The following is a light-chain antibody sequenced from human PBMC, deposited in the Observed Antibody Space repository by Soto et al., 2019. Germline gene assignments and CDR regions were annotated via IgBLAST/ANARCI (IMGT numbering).Light chain of an antibody. V-gene: IGLV2-8*01. J-gene: IGLJ2*01. CDR3: GAKAGSDKHVV. CDR1: SSDIRDSNY. CDR2: AVT. Sequence: QSALTQPPSASGSPGQAVTLSCSGISSDIRDSNYVSWYQQHPGKAPKLVVSAVTKRPSGVPDRFSGSRSGTTAFLTISGLQTEDEADYYCGAKAGSDKHVVFGGGTKLNVL.